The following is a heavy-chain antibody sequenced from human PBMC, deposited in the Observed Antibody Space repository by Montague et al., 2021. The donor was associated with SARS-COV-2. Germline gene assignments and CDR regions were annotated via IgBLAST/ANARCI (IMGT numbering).Heavy chain of an antibody. D-gene: IGHD3-10*01. V-gene: IGHV4-39*01. Sequence: SETLSLTCAVSGGSISNSAYYWGWIRQPPGKGLEWIGSIYYGGSTYRXXXLKSRVTISVDTSKNQFFLKLNSVTAADTAVYYCASQGLYYYSSGSNDYWGQGTPVAVSS. CDR1: GGSISNSAYY. CDR2: IYYGGST. J-gene: IGHJ4*02. CDR3: ASQGLYYYSSGSNDY.